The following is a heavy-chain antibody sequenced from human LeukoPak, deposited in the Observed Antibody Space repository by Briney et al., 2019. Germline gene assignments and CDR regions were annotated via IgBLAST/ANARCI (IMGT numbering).Heavy chain of an antibody. CDR1: GYTFTVYY. V-gene: IGHV1-2*04. CDR3: ARDGVYYDSSGYYESHAFDI. D-gene: IGHD3-22*01. CDR2: INPNSGGT. J-gene: IGHJ3*02. Sequence: ASVKVSCTASGYTFTVYYMHWVRQAPGQGLEWMGWINPNSGGTNYAQKFQGWVTMTRDTSISTAYMELSRLRSDDTAVYYCARDGVYYDSSGYYESHAFDIWGQGTMVTVSS.